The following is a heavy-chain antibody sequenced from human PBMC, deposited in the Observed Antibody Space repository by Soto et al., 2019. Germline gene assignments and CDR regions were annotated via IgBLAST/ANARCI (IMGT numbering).Heavy chain of an antibody. CDR3: VRSKPAVTTEELFDP. CDR2: MNPNSGNT. V-gene: IGHV1-8*01. CDR1: GYTFTSYD. D-gene: IGHD4-17*01. J-gene: IGHJ5*02. Sequence: QVQLVQSGAEVKKPGASVKVSCKASGYTFTSYDINWVRQATGQGLEWMGWMNPNSGNTGYAQKFQGRVTMTRNTSISTADMELSSLRSEDTAVYYCVRSKPAVTTEELFDPWGQGTLVTVSS.